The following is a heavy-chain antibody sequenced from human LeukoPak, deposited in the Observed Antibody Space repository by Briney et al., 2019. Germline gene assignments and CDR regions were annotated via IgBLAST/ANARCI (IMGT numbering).Heavy chain of an antibody. V-gene: IGHV3-30-3*01. CDR1: GFTFSNYA. CDR2: ISDDGSRQ. Sequence: GRSLRLSCAATGFTFSNYAIHWGSQAPGKGLEWVAFISDDGSRQHYADSVKGRFTISRDNSKNTLNLQMNSLRAEDTAVYYCVKDRTGTYTLDYWGQGTLVTVSS. CDR3: VKDRTGTYTLDY. D-gene: IGHD3-10*01. J-gene: IGHJ4*02.